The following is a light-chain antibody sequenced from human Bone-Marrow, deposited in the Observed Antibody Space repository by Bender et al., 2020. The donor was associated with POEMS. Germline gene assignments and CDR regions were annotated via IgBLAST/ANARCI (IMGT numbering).Light chain of an antibody. V-gene: IGLV2-14*02. J-gene: IGLJ2*01. CDR1: NSDVGAYNL. Sequence: QSALTQPDSVSASPGQSISISCTGANSDVGAYNLVSWYQQHPGKAPKVMIYEVNKRPSGVPDRFSGSKSGNTASLTVSGLQAEDEADYYCQTWDHGDAKVFGGGTKLTVL. CDR3: QTWDHGDAKV. CDR2: EVN.